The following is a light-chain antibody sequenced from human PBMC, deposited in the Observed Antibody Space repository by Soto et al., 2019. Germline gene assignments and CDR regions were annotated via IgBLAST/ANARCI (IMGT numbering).Light chain of an antibody. J-gene: IGKJ5*01. CDR1: QGISSL. V-gene: IGKV3-20*01. CDR3: QQYGSSPPWT. CDR2: GAS. Sequence: EIVLTQSPATLSVSPGERATLFCRASQGISSLLAWYQQKPGQAPRLLIYGASSRATGIPDRFSGSGSGTDFTLTISRLEPEDFAVYYCQQYGSSPPWTFGQGTRLEIK.